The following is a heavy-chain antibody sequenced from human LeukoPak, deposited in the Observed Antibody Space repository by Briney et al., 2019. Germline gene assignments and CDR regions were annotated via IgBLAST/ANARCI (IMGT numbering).Heavy chain of an antibody. CDR2: ISSSGSTI. D-gene: IGHD3-10*01. CDR1: GFTFSDYY. J-gene: IGHJ3*02. CDR3: ARDLPGSYRLLNAFDI. Sequence: SGGSLRLSCAASGFTFSDYYMSWIRQAPGKGLEWVSYISSSGSTIYYADSVKGRFTISRDNAKNSLYLQMNSLRAEDTAVYYCARDLPGSYRLLNAFDIWGQGTMVTVSS. V-gene: IGHV3-11*01.